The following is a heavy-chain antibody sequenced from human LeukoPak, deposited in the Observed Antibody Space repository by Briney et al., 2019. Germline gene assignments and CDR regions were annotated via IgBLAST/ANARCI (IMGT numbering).Heavy chain of an antibody. V-gene: IGHV3-33*08. D-gene: IGHD5-12*01. CDR1: GFTFSNYG. CDR3: ARDGSYDGIDFDY. CDR2: TWYDGSNK. J-gene: IGHJ4*02. Sequence: PGRSLRLSCAASGFTFSNYGMHWVRQAPGKGLEWMALTWYDGSNKYYADSVKGRFTISRDNSKNTLYLQISSLRAEDTAVYYCARDGSYDGIDFDYWGQGTLVTVSS.